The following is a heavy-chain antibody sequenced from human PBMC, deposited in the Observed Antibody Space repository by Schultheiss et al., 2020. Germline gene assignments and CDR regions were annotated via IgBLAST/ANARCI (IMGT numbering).Heavy chain of an antibody. J-gene: IGHJ6*03. CDR2: IYYSGST. D-gene: IGHD6-13*01. Sequence: SETLSLTCIVSGDSIRRGDYFWSWVRQLPGTGLEWIGYIYYSGSTYYNPSLKSRVTISVDTSKNQFSLKLSSVTAADTAVYYCARSPSSWYYYYMDVWGRGTTVTVSS. V-gene: IGHV4-30-4*02. CDR3: ARSPSSWYYYYMDV. CDR1: GDSIRRGDYF.